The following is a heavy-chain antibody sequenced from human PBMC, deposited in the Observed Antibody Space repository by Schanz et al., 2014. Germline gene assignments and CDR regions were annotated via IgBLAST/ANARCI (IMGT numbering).Heavy chain of an antibody. Sequence: EVKLLESGGHLVQPGGSLRLSCAASGFTFSTYYMNWVRQAPGKGLEWVSSISSSSSYISYADSVKGRFTISRDNYKNTLYLQMNSLSAEDTAVYFCARPFLGYYGDLAYWGQGTLLTVSS. CDR3: ARPFLGYYGDLAY. V-gene: IGHV3-21*02. CDR2: ISSSSSYI. D-gene: IGHD4-17*01. CDR1: GFTFSTYY. J-gene: IGHJ4*02.